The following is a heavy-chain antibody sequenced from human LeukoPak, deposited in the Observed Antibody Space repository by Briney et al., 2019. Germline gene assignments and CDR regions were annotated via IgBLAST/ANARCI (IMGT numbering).Heavy chain of an antibody. D-gene: IGHD3-16*01. CDR2: IRSDGSDT. CDR3: ARVGAATYAFDI. CDR1: GFTFSDTW. Sequence: GGSLRLSCAASGFTFSDTWMHWVRQAPGKGLVWVSRIRSDGSDTRYAESVKGRFTISRDNAKNTLYLQMNSLRAEDTAVYYCARVGAATYAFDIWGQGTMVTVSS. J-gene: IGHJ3*02. V-gene: IGHV3-74*01.